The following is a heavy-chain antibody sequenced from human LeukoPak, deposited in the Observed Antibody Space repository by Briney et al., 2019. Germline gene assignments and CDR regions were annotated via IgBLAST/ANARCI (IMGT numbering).Heavy chain of an antibody. CDR3: TTDIVVVPAAIYLYYFDF. V-gene: IGHV3-15*01. D-gene: IGHD2-2*01. Sequence: GGSLRLSCAASGFTFSNAWMSWVRQAPGKGLEWVGRIKSKTDGGTTDYAAPVKSRFTISRDDSKNTLYLQMNSLKTEDTAVYYCTTDIVVVPAAIYLYYFDFWGQGTLVTVSS. CDR1: GFTFSNAW. J-gene: IGHJ4*02. CDR2: IKSKTDGGTT.